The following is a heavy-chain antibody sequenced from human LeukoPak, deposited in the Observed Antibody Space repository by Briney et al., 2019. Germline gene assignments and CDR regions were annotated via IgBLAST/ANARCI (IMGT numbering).Heavy chain of an antibody. J-gene: IGHJ4*02. V-gene: IGHV3-15*01. D-gene: IGHD2-15*01. CDR1: GFTFSSAW. Sequence: GGSLRLSCAASGFTFSSAWMNWVRQAPGKGLEWVGRIKSRKGGETTDYAAPVKGRFTVSRDDSKDTLYLQMNSLRTDDTAVYYCTTGQDTTAHDGYWGQGTLVTVSS. CDR2: IKSRKGGETT. CDR3: TTGQDTTAHDGY.